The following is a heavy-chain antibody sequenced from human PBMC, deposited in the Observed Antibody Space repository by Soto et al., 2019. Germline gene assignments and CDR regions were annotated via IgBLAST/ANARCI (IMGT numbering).Heavy chain of an antibody. J-gene: IGHJ4*02. Sequence: EVYLVESGGGLVQPGGSLRLSCSVSGFTFSGYWMTWVRQPPGQGLEWVANIKKDGSENYYADSVKGRFTVSRDNAKNSLYLQMDSLRDEDTAVYYCAREGRRMEYIIRGVDFDYWGQGTQVTVSS. CDR1: GFTFSGYW. CDR2: IKKDGSEN. CDR3: AREGRRMEYIIRGVDFDY. D-gene: IGHD3-3*01. V-gene: IGHV3-7*01.